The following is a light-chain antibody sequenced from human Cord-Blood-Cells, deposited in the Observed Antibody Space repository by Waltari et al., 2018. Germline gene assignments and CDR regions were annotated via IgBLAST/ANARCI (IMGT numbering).Light chain of an antibody. CDR1: SGINVGTYR. CDR2: YKSDSDK. V-gene: IGLV5-45*01. CDR3: MIWHSSAWV. Sequence: AVLTQLASLSASPGASASLTCTLRSGINVGTYRIYWYQQKPGSPPQYLLRYKSDSDKQQGSGVPSRFSGSKDASANAGILLISGLQSEDEADYYCMIWHSSAWVFGGGTKLTVL. J-gene: IGLJ3*02.